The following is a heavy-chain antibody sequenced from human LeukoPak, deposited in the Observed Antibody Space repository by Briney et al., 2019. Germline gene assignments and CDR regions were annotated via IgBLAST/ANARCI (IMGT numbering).Heavy chain of an antibody. D-gene: IGHD3-10*01. Sequence: PSETLSLTCTVSGGSIRSYYWNWIRQPPGKGLEWIGYVYYTGSTNYNPSLKSRVTISLDTSKNQFSLKLSSVTAADTAVYYCARHANYYGSGSYLNWFDPWGQGTLVTVSS. CDR2: VYYTGST. J-gene: IGHJ5*02. CDR1: GGSIRSYY. V-gene: IGHV4-59*08. CDR3: ARHANYYGSGSYLNWFDP.